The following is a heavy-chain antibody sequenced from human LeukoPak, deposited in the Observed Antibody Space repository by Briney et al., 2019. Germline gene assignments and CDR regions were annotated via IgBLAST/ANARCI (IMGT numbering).Heavy chain of an antibody. CDR1: GYTFTSYG. Sequence: ASVKVSCKASGYTFTSYGISWVRQATGQGLEWMGWMNPNSGNTGYAQKFQGRVTMTRNTSISTAYMELSSLRSEDTAVYYCARGRYYGSGSYIRFDPWGQGTLVTVSS. CDR2: MNPNSGNT. D-gene: IGHD3-10*01. V-gene: IGHV1-8*02. J-gene: IGHJ5*02. CDR3: ARGRYYGSGSYIRFDP.